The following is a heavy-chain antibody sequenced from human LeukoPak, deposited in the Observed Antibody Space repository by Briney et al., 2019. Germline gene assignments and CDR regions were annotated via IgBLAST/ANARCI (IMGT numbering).Heavy chain of an antibody. V-gene: IGHV4-30-2*01. CDR2: TYHSGST. Sequence: SETLSLTCTVSGGSISSGGYYWSWIRQPPGKGLEWIGYTYHSGSTYYNPSLKSRVTISVDRSKNQFSLKLSSVTAADTAVYYCARAPEFDYWGQGTLVTVSS. CDR3: ARAPEFDY. CDR1: GGSISSGGYY. J-gene: IGHJ4*02.